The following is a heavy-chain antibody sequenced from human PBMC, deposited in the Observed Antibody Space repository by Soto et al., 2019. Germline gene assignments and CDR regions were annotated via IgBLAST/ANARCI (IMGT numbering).Heavy chain of an antibody. D-gene: IGHD6-13*01. J-gene: IGHJ5*02. V-gene: IGHV4-39*01. CDR2: IYYSGST. Sequence: PSETLSLTCTVSGGPISSSSYYWGWIRQPPGKGLEWIGSIYYSGSTYYNPSLKSRVTISVDTSKNQFSLKLSSVTAADTAVYYCARENLAAAKQLAFDPWGQGTLVTVSS. CDR1: GGPISSSSYY. CDR3: ARENLAAAKQLAFDP.